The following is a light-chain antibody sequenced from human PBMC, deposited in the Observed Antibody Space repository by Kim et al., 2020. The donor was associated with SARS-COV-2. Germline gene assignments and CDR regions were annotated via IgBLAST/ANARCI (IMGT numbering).Light chain of an antibody. CDR2: DDN. CDR1: SGSIASNF. Sequence: NFMLTQPHSVSESPGKTVTISCTRSSGSIASNFVQWYQQRPGSSPTTVIYDDNRRPSEVPDRSSGSIDSSSNSASLTISGLRTEDEADYYCQSSDDRVPWVFGGGTQLTVL. CDR3: QSSDDRVPWV. V-gene: IGLV6-57*01. J-gene: IGLJ3*02.